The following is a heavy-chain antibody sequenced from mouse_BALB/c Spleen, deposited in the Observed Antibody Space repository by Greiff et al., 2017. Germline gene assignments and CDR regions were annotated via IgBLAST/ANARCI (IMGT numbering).Heavy chain of an antibody. CDR2: ISSGSSTI. CDR1: GFTFSSFG. D-gene: IGHD2-3*01. CDR3: ARYDGNGAMDY. V-gene: IGHV5-17*02. J-gene: IGHJ4*01. Sequence: EVNVVESGGGLVQPGGSRKLSCAASGFTFSSFGMHWVRQAPEKGLEWVAYISSGSSTIYYADTVKGRFTISRDNPKNTLFLQMTSLRSEDTAMYYCARYDGNGAMDYWGQGTSVTVSS.